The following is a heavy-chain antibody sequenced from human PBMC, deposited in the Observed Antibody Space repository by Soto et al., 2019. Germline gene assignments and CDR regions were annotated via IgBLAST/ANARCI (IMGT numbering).Heavy chain of an antibody. CDR2: ISSSSSTI. J-gene: IGHJ4*02. D-gene: IGHD3-22*01. CDR1: GFTFSTYS. CDR3: ARPTYYYDSSGPPAY. Sequence: GGSLRLSCAASGFTFSTYSMNWVRQAPGKGLEWVSYISSSSSTIFYTDSVKGRFTVSRDNAKNSLYLQMNSLRAEDTAVYYFARPTYYYDSSGPPAYWGQGTRVTVPS. V-gene: IGHV3-48*01.